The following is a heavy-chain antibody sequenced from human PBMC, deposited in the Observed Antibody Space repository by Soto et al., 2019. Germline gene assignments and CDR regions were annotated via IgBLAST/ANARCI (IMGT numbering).Heavy chain of an antibody. CDR2: IKEDGSVK. D-gene: IGHD2-15*01. V-gene: IGHV3-7*01. CDR1: GFSFSSLW. J-gene: IGHJ4*02. Sequence: EAQLVASGGGLVQPGGSLRLSCVASGFSFSSLWMGWVRQAPGKGLEWVANIKEDGSVKHHVDSVKGRFTISRDNAKNSLYLQMNSPRVEDTAMYYCLNDPAAIGRYCSGDHCVPLFGGQGALVTVSS. CDR3: LNDPAAIGRYCSGDHCVPLF.